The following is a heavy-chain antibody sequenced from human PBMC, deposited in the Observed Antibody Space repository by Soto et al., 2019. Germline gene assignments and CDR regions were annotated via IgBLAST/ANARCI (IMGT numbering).Heavy chain of an antibody. CDR2: INPNSGGT. V-gene: IGHV1-2*04. CDR1: GYTFTGYY. Sequence: ASVKVSCKASGYTFTGYYMHWVRQAPGQGLEWMGWINPNSGGTNYAQKFQGWVTMTRDTSISTAYMELSRLRSDDTAVYYCARANSGYDYDDYYYGMDVWGKGTTVTVS. J-gene: IGHJ6*04. D-gene: IGHD5-12*01. CDR3: ARANSGYDYDDYYYGMDV.